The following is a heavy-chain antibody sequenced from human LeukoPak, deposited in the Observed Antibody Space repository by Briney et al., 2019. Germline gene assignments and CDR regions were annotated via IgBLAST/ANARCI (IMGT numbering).Heavy chain of an antibody. CDR3: ASGTGSGYVFDY. J-gene: IGHJ4*02. CDR2: IDYGGTT. D-gene: IGHD3-22*01. CDR1: GGSSSRDY. Sequence: SETLSLTCSVSGGSSSRDYWSWIRQSPGKGLEWAGYIDYGGTTNYNPSPKSRVTISVDMSKTQLSLKLSSATAADTAVYYCASGTGSGYVFDYWGQGTLVTVSS. V-gene: IGHV4-59*01.